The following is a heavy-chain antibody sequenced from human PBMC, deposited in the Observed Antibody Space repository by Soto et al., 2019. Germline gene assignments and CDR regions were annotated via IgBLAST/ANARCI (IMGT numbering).Heavy chain of an antibody. CDR2: IYATGTT. D-gene: IGHD1-1*01. CDR1: GASISGFN. Sequence: SETLSLTCTVSGASISGFNWSWIRKSAGKGLEWIGRIYATGTTDYNPSLKSRVMMSVDTSKKQFSLKLRSVTAADTAVYEGGRDGTKTFRDWCDPWGKG. CDR3: GRDGTKTFRDWCDP. V-gene: IGHV4-4*07. J-gene: IGHJ5*02.